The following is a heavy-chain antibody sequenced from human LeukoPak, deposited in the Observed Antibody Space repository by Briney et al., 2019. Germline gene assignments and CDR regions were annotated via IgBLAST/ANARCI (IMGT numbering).Heavy chain of an antibody. CDR1: GFTFSSYS. CDR3: AKEVGTYYYGSNYFDY. J-gene: IGHJ4*02. D-gene: IGHD3-10*01. CDR2: ISYSSSTI. V-gene: IGHV3-48*01. Sequence: GGSLRLSCAASGFTFSSYSMNWARQAPGKGLEWVSYISYSSSTIYYADSVRGRFTISRDNAKNTLYLQMNSLRAEDTAVYYCAKEVGTYYYGSNYFDYWGQGTLVTVSS.